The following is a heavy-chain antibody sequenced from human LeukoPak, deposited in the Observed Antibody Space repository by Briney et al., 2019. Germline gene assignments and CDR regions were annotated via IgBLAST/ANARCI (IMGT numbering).Heavy chain of an antibody. Sequence: ASVKVSCKASGYTFTSYYMHWVRQAPGQGLEWMGWISAYNGNTNYAQKLQGRVTMTTDTSTSTAYMELRSLRSDDTAVYYCARDSGWFSPRDYWGQGTLVTVSS. CDR3: ARDSGWFSPRDY. J-gene: IGHJ4*02. CDR2: ISAYNGNT. V-gene: IGHV1-18*04. D-gene: IGHD6-19*01. CDR1: GYTFTSYY.